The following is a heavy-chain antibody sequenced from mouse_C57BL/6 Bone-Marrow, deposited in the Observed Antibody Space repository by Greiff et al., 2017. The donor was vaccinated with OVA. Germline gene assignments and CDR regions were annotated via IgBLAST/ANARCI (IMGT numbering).Heavy chain of an antibody. J-gene: IGHJ3*01. V-gene: IGHV5-4*01. CDR2: ISDGGSYT. D-gene: IGHD2-1*01. Sequence: EVQLVESGGGLVKPGGSLKLSCAASGFTFSSYAMSWVRQTPEKRLEWVATISDGGSYTYYPDNVKGRFTISRDNAKNNLYLQMSHLKSEDTAMCYCAREDGNYFAWFAYWGQGTLVTVSA. CDR1: GFTFSSYA. CDR3: AREDGNYFAWFAY.